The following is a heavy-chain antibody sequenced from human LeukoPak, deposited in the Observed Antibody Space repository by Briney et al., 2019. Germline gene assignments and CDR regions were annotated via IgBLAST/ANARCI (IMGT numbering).Heavy chain of an antibody. V-gene: IGHV4-59*01. Sequence: SSETLSLTCTVSGGSISSYYWSWIRQPPGKGLEWIGFIYYSESTNYNPSLKSRVTISADPSKNQFSLQLSSVTAADTAVYYCARRKEKAANGGLVNWFDPWGQGTLVTVSS. D-gene: IGHD6-13*01. CDR3: ARRKEKAANGGLVNWFDP. CDR2: IYYSEST. J-gene: IGHJ5*02. CDR1: GGSISSYY.